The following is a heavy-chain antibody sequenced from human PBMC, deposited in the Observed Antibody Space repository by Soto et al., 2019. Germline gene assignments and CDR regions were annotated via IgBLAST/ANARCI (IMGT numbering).Heavy chain of an antibody. V-gene: IGHV3-23*01. D-gene: IGHD2-21*01. J-gene: IGHJ4*02. Sequence: PGASLRLSCAASGVTFSNYAMSWVRQAPGKGLEWVSAISSTGDSTYYADSVKGRFTVSRDNSKNTLYLQMNSLSVEDTTIYYCAIKTIPHLHYCGQGTLLTVSS. CDR1: GVTFSNYA. CDR3: AIKTIPHLHY. CDR2: ISSTGDST.